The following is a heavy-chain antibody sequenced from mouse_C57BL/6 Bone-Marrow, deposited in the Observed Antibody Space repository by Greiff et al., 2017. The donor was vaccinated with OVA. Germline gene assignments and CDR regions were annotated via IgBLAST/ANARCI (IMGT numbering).Heavy chain of an antibody. CDR1: GYTFTSYW. Sequence: VQLQESGAELVRPGTSVKLSCKASGYTFTSYWMHWVKQRPGQGLEWIGVIDPSDSYTNYNQKFKGKATLTVDTSSSTAYMQLSSLTSEDSAVYYCAKGRDYWGQGTTLTVSS. J-gene: IGHJ2*01. CDR3: AKGRDY. CDR2: IDPSDSYT. V-gene: IGHV1-59*01.